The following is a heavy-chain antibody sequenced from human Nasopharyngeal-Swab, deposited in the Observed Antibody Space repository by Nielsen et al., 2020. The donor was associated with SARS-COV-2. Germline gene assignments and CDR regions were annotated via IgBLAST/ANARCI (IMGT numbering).Heavy chain of an antibody. CDR3: ARDVNWNDGAYYFDY. CDR1: GFTFSSYS. V-gene: IGHV3-21*01. J-gene: IGHJ4*02. CDR2: ISSSSSYI. D-gene: IGHD1-1*01. Sequence: GESLKISCAASGFTFSSYSMNWVRQAPGKGLEWVSSISSSSSYIYYADSVKGRFTISRDNAKNSLYLQMNSPRAEDTAVYYCARDVNWNDGAYYFDYWGQGTLVTVSS.